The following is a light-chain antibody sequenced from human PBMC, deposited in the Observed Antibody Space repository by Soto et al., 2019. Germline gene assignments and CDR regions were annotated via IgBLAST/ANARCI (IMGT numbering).Light chain of an antibody. CDR1: QSVGSF. J-gene: IGKJ5*01. V-gene: IGKV3-11*01. CDR3: QQRNSWPPTFT. Sequence: EILFTQSPAPLSLSPGERATLSCRASQSVGSFLAWYQQKPGQAPRLLIYDTSIRATGIPARFSGSGSGTDFTLTISSLEPEDFAVYYCQQRNSWPPTFTFGQGTRLEIK. CDR2: DTS.